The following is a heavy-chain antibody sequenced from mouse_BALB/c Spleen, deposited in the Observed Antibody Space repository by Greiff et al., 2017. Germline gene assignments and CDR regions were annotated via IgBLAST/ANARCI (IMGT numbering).Heavy chain of an antibody. CDR2: ISSGSSTI. Sequence: EVKVEESGGGLVQPGGSRKLSCAASGFTFSSFGMHWVRQAPEKGLEWVAYISSGSSTIYYADTVKGRFTISRDNPKNTLFLQMTSLRSEDTAMYYCAGGSYYAMDYWGQGTSVTVSS. CDR3: AGGSYYAMDY. V-gene: IGHV5-17*02. J-gene: IGHJ4*01. CDR1: GFTFSSFG.